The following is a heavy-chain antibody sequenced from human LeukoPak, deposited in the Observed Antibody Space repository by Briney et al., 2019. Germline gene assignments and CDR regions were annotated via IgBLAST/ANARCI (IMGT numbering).Heavy chain of an antibody. Sequence: SETLSLTCAVYGGSFSGYYWSWIRQPPGKGLEWIGEINHSGSTNYNPSLKSRVTISVDTSKNQFSLKLSSVTAADTAVYYCAREGIAVAIADPAQEDYYYYMDVWGKGTTVTVSS. CDR2: INHSGST. CDR3: AREGIAVAIADPAQEDYYYYMDV. D-gene: IGHD6-19*01. V-gene: IGHV4-34*01. CDR1: GGSFSGYY. J-gene: IGHJ6*03.